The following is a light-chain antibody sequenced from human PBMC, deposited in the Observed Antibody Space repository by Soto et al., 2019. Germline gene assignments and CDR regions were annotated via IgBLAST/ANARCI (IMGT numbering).Light chain of an antibody. V-gene: IGKV3-15*01. CDR3: QQYSVWPLT. CDR1: QSVSSN. J-gene: IGKJ4*01. CDR2: GAS. Sequence: EIVMTQSPATLSVSPGERATLSCRASQSVSSNLAWYQQKPGQAPRLLIYGASTRATGIPARFSGSGSGTEFTLTISSLQSEDCAIYYCQQYSVWPLTFGGGTKVDIK.